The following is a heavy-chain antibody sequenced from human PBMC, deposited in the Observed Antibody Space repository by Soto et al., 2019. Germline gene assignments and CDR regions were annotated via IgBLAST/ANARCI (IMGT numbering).Heavy chain of an antibody. Sequence: QVQLVQSGAEVKKPGASVKVACKSSCYTFTSSGISWVRQALGQGIEWMGWISAYNGNTNYAQKLQGRVTMTKDTTTSTANMELRSLRSDDPAVYYCARSHDYGDYYFVYWGQRPLVTVSS. J-gene: IGHJ4*02. D-gene: IGHD4-17*01. CDR1: CYTFTSSG. V-gene: IGHV1-18*01. CDR2: ISAYNGNT. CDR3: ARSHDYGDYYFVY.